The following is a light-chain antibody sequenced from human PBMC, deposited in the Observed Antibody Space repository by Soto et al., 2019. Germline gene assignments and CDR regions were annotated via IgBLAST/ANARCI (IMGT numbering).Light chain of an antibody. CDR3: QQYGSSPYT. J-gene: IGKJ2*01. CDR1: QSVSSSY. V-gene: IGKV3-20*01. CDR2: GAS. Sequence: EIVLTQSPGTLSLSPGERATLSCRASQSVSSSYLAWHQQKPGQAPSLLIHGASSRATGIPDRFSGSGSGTDFTLTISRLEPEDFALYYCQQYGSSPYTFGQGTKLEIK.